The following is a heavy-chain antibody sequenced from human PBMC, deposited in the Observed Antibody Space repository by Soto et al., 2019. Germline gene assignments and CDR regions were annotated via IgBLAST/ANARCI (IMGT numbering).Heavy chain of an antibody. CDR3: ARVLRSRSWSGEAS. CDR1: GYTFTSYY. J-gene: IGHJ3*01. Sequence: RASVKVSCKASGYTFTSYYFHWVRQAPGQGLEWVGLINPSGGSTTYARKFQGRVTMTRDTSTSTVYMELSSLRSDDTAVYYCARVLRSRSWSGEASWGQGTMVTVSS. CDR2: INPSGGST. D-gene: IGHD6-13*01. V-gene: IGHV1-46*01.